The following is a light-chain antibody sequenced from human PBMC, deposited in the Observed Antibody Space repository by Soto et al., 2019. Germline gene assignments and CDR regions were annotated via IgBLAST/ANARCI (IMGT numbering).Light chain of an antibody. CDR2: NAS. CDR1: QSVGRDY. V-gene: IGKV3-20*01. Sequence: EIVLTQSPATLSLSPGERATLSCSASQSVGRDYLAWYQQKPGQAPRLVIYNASNRASGIPDRFSGSGSGTDFTLTISRLEPEDFAVYYCHQYAYAPWTFGQGTKVDIK. CDR3: HQYAYAPWT. J-gene: IGKJ1*01.